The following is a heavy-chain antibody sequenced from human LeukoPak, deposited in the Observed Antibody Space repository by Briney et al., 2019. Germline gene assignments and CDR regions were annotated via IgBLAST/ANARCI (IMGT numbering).Heavy chain of an antibody. Sequence: GGSLRLSCAASGFTFSNYWMHWVRQVPGKGLVWVSHIKGDGSITNYADSVKGRFTVSRDNSKNTLYLQMTNLRAEDTAVYFCAQDRYVDSGRDDYWGQGTLVTVSS. CDR3: AQDRYVDSGRDDY. CDR2: IKGDGSIT. D-gene: IGHD3-9*01. V-gene: IGHV3-74*01. CDR1: GFTFSNYW. J-gene: IGHJ4*02.